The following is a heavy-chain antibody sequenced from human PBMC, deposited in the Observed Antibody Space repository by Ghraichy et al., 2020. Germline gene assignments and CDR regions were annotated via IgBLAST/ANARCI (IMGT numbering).Heavy chain of an antibody. CDR1: VGSMSGYY. D-gene: IGHD3-22*01. V-gene: IGHV4-59*03. CDR2: LSYTGST. Sequence: GSLSLTCTVSVGSMSGYYWSWIRQSPGKGLEWIGYLSYTGSTDYNPSLKSRVTISGDTSKNQFSLKLSFVSAADTAIYFCARGPYDNSGTAESFDVWGQGTLLTVSS. J-gene: IGHJ3*01. CDR3: ARGPYDNSGTAESFDV.